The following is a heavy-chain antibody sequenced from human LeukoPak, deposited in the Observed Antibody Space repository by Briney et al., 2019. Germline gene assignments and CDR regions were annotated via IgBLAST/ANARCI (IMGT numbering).Heavy chain of an antibody. V-gene: IGHV4-34*01. J-gene: IGHJ6*03. CDR1: GGSFSGYY. CDR3: ARVCVPLRYFDWKGVGPYYYMDV. Sequence: SETLSLTCAVYGGSFSGYYWSWIRQPPGKGLEWIGETNHSGSTNYNPSLKSRVTISVDTSKNQFSLKLSSVTAADTAVYYCARVCVPLRYFDWKGVGPYYYMDVWGKGTTVTVSS. D-gene: IGHD3-9*01. CDR2: TNHSGST.